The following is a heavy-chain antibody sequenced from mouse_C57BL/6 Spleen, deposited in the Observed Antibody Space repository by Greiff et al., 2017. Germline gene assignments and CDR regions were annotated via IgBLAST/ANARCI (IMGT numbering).Heavy chain of an antibody. V-gene: IGHV1-76*01. CDR1: GYTFTDYY. Sequence: VQLQESGAELVRPGASVKLSCKASGYTFTDYYINWVQQRPGQGLEWIARIYPGSGNTYYNEKFKGQATLTAEKSSSTAYMQLSSLTSEDSAVYFCARGGSYYFDYWGQGTTLTVSS. CDR2: IYPGSGNT. J-gene: IGHJ2*01. CDR3: ARGGSYYFDY.